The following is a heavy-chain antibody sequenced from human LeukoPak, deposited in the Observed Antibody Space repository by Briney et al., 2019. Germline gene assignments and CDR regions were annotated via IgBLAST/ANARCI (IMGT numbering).Heavy chain of an antibody. V-gene: IGHV3-48*03. CDR3: ASPQYHFDY. CDR1: GFTFSTYE. D-gene: IGHD2-2*02. J-gene: IGHJ4*02. Sequence: GGSLRLSCAASGFTFSTYEVNWVRQAPGKGLEWVSHISSSGSTTYYADSVKGRFTISRDNAKNSLYLQMNSLRAEDTAVYYCASPQYHFDYWGQGTLVTVSS. CDR2: ISSSGSTT.